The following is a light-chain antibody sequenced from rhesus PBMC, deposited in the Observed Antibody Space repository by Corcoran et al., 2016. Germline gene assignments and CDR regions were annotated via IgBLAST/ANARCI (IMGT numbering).Light chain of an antibody. CDR1: QGISDY. CDR2: AAS. J-gene: IGKJ2*01. Sequence: DIQMTQSPSSLSASVGDRVTITCRASQGISDYLSWYQQKPGKPPKRLIYAASRWESWVPSRFSGSGSGTEFTLTISSLQSEDFAAYYCLQGYTTPYSFGQGTKVEIK. CDR3: LQGYTTPYS. V-gene: IGKV1-36*02.